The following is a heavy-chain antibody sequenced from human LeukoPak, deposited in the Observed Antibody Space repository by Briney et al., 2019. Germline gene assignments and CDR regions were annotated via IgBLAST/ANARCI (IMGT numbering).Heavy chain of an antibody. CDR3: ARGREITMIVVVTFDY. CDR1: GGSISSYY. D-gene: IGHD3-22*01. V-gene: IGHV4-4*07. J-gene: IGHJ4*02. CDR2: IYTSGST. Sequence: PSETLSLTCTVSGGSISSYYWSWIRQPAGKGLEWIGRIYTSGSTNYNPSLKSRVTMSVDTSKNQFSLKLSSVTAADTAVYYCARGREITMIVVVTFDYWGQGTLVTVSS.